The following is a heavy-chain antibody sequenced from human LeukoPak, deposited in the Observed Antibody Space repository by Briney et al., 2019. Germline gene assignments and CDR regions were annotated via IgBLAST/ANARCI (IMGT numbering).Heavy chain of an antibody. Sequence: SVNVSCKASGGTFSSYAISWVRQAPGQGLEWMGRIIPILGIANYAQKFQGRVTITADKSTSTAYMELSSLRSEDTAVYYCAVPYYGDYGVHYYYYGMDVWGQGTTVTVSS. D-gene: IGHD4-17*01. V-gene: IGHV1-69*04. J-gene: IGHJ6*02. CDR3: AVPYYGDYGVHYYYYGMDV. CDR1: GGTFSSYA. CDR2: IIPILGIA.